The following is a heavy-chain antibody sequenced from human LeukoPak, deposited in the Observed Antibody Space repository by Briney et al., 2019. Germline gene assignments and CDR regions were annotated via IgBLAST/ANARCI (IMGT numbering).Heavy chain of an antibody. D-gene: IGHD3-16*02. Sequence: ASETLSLTCTVSGGSISSYYWSWIRQPPGKGLEWIGYIYYSGSTNYNPSLKSRVTISVDTSKNQFSLKLSSVTAADTAVYYCARGRYDYVWGSYRPYYYCGMDVWGQGTTVTVSS. CDR3: ARGRYDYVWGSYRPYYYCGMDV. CDR2: IYYSGST. V-gene: IGHV4-59*01. CDR1: GGSISSYY. J-gene: IGHJ6*02.